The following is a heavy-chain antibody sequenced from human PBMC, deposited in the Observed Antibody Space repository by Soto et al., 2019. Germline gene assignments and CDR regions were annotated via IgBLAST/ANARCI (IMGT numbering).Heavy chain of an antibody. D-gene: IGHD5-12*01. J-gene: IGHJ5*02. CDR1: GFTFSSYV. CDR2: ISYDGSNK. CDR3: AKESSSNSGHDGTDWFDP. Sequence: GGSLRLSCAASGFTFSSYVMHWVRQAPGKGLEWVAVISYDGSNKYYADSVKGRFTISRDNSKNTLYLQMNSLRAEDTAVYYCAKESSSNSGHDGTDWFDPWGHGTMVTV. V-gene: IGHV3-30*18.